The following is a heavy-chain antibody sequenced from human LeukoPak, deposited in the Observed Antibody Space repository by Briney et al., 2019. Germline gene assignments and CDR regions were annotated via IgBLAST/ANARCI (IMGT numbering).Heavy chain of an antibody. CDR2: INPSGGST. Sequence: GASVKVSCKASGYTFTSYYMHWVRQAPGQGLEWMGIINPSGGSTSYAQKFQGRVTMTRDTSTSTVYMELSSLRSEDTAVYYCARDQDIVVVPAAIQGWFDPWGQGTLVTVSS. CDR1: GYTFTSYY. J-gene: IGHJ5*02. CDR3: ARDQDIVVVPAAIQGWFDP. V-gene: IGHV1-46*01. D-gene: IGHD2-2*01.